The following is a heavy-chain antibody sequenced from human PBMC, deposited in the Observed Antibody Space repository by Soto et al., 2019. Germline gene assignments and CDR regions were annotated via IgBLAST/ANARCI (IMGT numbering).Heavy chain of an antibody. V-gene: IGHV4-59*01. J-gene: IGHJ5*02. Sequence: SETLSLTCTVSGGSISSYYWSWIRQPPGKGLEWIGYIYYSGSTNYNPSLKSRVTISVDTSKNQFSLKLSSVTAADTAVYYCARGDGFWSGYHDINWFDPWGQGTLVTSPQ. D-gene: IGHD3-3*01. CDR1: GGSISSYY. CDR3: ARGDGFWSGYHDINWFDP. CDR2: IYYSGST.